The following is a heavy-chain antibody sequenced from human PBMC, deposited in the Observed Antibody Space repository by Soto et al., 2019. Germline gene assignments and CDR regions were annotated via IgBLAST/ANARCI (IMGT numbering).Heavy chain of an antibody. J-gene: IGHJ4*02. Sequence: GGSLRLSCAASGFTFSSYAMGWVRQGPGKGLEWVAVVSIGGSTHYADSVRGRFTISRDNSKNTLSLQMNSLTAEDTAVYFCAKRRGAGGHFDYWGQGALVTVPQ. CDR1: GFTFSSYA. V-gene: IGHV3-23*01. D-gene: IGHD2-15*01. CDR3: AKRRGAGGHFDY. CDR2: VSIGGST.